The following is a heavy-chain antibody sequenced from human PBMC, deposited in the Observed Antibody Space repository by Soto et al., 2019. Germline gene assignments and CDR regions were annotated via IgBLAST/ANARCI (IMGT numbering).Heavy chain of an antibody. V-gene: IGHV3-30-3*01. CDR2: ISYDGSNK. J-gene: IGHJ6*02. Sequence: GGSLRLSCAASGFTFSSYAMHWVRQAPGKGLEWVAVISYDGSNKYYADSVKGRFTISRDNSKNTLYLQMNSLRAEDTAVYYCARVPCIRYCSSTSPKTLYYYYGMDVWGQGTTVTVSS. CDR1: GFTFSSYA. D-gene: IGHD2-2*01. CDR3: ARVPCIRYCSSTSPKTLYYYYGMDV.